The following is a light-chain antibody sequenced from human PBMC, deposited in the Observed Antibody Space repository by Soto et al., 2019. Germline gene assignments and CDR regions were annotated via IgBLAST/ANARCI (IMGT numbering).Light chain of an antibody. CDR3: QQRSNWPT. CDR2: DAS. Sequence: ETVLTQSPATLTLSPGERATLSCRASQSLGTYLAWYQQQPGQPPTLLIYDASTSATCIPARFSGSGGGTVFTLIISIEDAEVVVVYYCQQRSNWPTFCDGT. J-gene: IGKJ5*01. V-gene: IGKV3-11*01. CDR1: QSLGTY.